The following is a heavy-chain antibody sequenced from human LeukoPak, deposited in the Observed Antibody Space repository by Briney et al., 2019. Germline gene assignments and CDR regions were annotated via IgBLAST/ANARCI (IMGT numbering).Heavy chain of an antibody. V-gene: IGHV3-23*01. CDR3: ASQLLYTGNDY. D-gene: IGHD2-2*02. Sequence: GGSLRLSCAASGFTFSTYAMSWVRQAPGKGLEWVSSISGSGGSKYYANSVKGRFTISRDNSKNTLYLQMNSLRAEDTAVYYCASQLLYTGNDYWGQGTLVTVSS. CDR1: GFTFSTYA. CDR2: ISGSGGSK. J-gene: IGHJ4*02.